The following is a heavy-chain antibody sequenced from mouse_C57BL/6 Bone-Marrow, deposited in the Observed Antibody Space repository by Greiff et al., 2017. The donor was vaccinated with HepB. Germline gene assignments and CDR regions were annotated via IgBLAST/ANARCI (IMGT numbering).Heavy chain of an antibody. Sequence: DVMLVESGGGLVQPGGSLSLSCAASGFTFTDYYMSWVRQPPGKALEWLGFIRNKANGYTTEYSASVKGRFTISRDNSQSILYLQMNALRAEDSATYYCARSSSYYDYSFDYWGQGTTLTVSS. V-gene: IGHV7-3*01. D-gene: IGHD2-4*01. J-gene: IGHJ2*01. CDR2: IRNKANGYTT. CDR1: GFTFTDYY. CDR3: ARSSSYYDYSFDY.